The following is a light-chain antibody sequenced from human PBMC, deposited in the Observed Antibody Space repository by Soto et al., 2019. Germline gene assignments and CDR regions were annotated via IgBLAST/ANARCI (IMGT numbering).Light chain of an antibody. CDR2: ATS. J-gene: IGKJ1*01. CDR3: QQVDSYPRT. V-gene: IGKV1-39*01. Sequence: EIQMTQSPSSLSASVGPRFTITCRASQSISSTLNWYQQKTGEAPKLLIYATSTLHSGVPSRFSGSAYGTDFYLTISSLHPEDVATYYGQQVDSYPRTFGQGTKVDIK. CDR1: QSISST.